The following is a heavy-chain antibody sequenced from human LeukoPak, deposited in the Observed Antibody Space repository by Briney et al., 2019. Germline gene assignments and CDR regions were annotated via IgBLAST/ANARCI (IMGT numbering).Heavy chain of an antibody. D-gene: IGHD3-16*02. Sequence: PSETLSLTCTVSGGSISSYYWSWIRQPPGKGLEWIGYTYYSGSTNYNPSLKSRVTISVDTSKNQFSLKLSSVTAADTAVYYCARFTHDYVWGSYRPYFDYWGQGTLVTVSS. J-gene: IGHJ4*02. V-gene: IGHV4-59*01. CDR3: ARFTHDYVWGSYRPYFDY. CDR1: GGSISSYY. CDR2: TYYSGST.